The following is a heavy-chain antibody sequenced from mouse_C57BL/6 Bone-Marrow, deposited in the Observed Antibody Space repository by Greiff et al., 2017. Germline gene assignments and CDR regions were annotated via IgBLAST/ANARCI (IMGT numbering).Heavy chain of an antibody. CDR1: GYTFTSYW. D-gene: IGHD2-5*01. CDR3: ARPYYSNYVNAMDY. J-gene: IGHJ4*01. Sequence: VQLQQSGAELVKPGASVKLSCKASGYTFTSYWMHWVKQRPGQGLEWIGMIHPNSGSTNYNEKFKSKATLTVDKSSSTAYMQLSSLTSEDSAVYYCARPYYSNYVNAMDYWGQGTSVTVSS. V-gene: IGHV1-64*01. CDR2: IHPNSGST.